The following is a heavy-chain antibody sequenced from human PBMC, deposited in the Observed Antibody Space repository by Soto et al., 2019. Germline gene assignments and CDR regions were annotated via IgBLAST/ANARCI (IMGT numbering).Heavy chain of an antibody. CDR3: AKDFRAYYYYYGMDV. CDR2: ISYDGSNK. Sequence: GGSLRLSCAASGFTFSSYGMHWVHQAPGKGLEWVAVISYDGSNKYYADSVKGRFTISRDNSKNTLYLQMNSLRAEDTAVYYCAKDFRAYYYYYGMDVWGQGTTVTVSS. V-gene: IGHV3-30*18. J-gene: IGHJ6*02. CDR1: GFTFSSYG.